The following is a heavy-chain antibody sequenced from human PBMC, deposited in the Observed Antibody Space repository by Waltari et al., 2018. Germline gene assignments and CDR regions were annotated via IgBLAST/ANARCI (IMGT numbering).Heavy chain of an antibody. CDR3: ARGSFGYILPS. Sequence: QVQLQESGPGLVKPSETLSLTCSVAGGSVSSGHYYWSWVRQPPGKGLEWIGYIFYGGSTNYSPSLKSRVTISIDTSRNQFSLKLRSVTAADAAVYYCARGSFGYILPSWGQGTLVTVSS. CDR2: IFYGGST. V-gene: IGHV4-61*01. CDR1: GGSVSSGHYY. D-gene: IGHD3-3*02. J-gene: IGHJ4*02.